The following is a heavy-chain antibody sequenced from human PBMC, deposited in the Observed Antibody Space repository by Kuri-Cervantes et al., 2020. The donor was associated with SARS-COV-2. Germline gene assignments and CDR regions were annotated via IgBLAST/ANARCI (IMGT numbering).Heavy chain of an antibody. CDR3: ATDRVATGTLIFDY. V-gene: IGHV1-24*01. D-gene: IGHD1-1*01. Sequence: ASVKVSCKVSGNTLTELPLHWVRQAPGKGLEWMGGFDPEDGETIYAQKFQGRVTMTEDTSTDTAYMELSSLRSEDTAVYYCATDRVATGTLIFDYWGQGTLVTVSS. J-gene: IGHJ4*02. CDR1: GNTLTELP. CDR2: FDPEDGET.